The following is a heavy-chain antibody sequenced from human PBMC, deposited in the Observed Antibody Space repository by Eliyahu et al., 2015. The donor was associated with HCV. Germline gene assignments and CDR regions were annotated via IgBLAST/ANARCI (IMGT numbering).Heavy chain of an antibody. Sequence: QVTLRESGPALVKPTQTLTLTCTFXGFSLSTXGMCVSWIRQPPGKALEWLALIDWDDDKYYSTSLKTRLTISKDTSKNQVVLTMTNMDPVDTATYYCARIPHTIFGPTGWFDPWGQGTLVTVSS. D-gene: IGHD3-3*01. CDR1: GFSLSTXGMC. CDR3: ARIPHTIFGPTGWFDP. J-gene: IGHJ5*02. V-gene: IGHV2-70*01. CDR2: IDWDDDK.